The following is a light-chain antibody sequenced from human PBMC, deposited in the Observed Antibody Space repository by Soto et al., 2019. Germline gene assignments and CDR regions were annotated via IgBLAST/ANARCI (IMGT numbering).Light chain of an antibody. Sequence: EIVLTQSPATLSLSPGERATLSCRASQSVSSYLAWYQQKPGQAPRLLIYDASNRATGIPDRFSGSGAGTDFTLTISSLEPEDFVVYYCQQRSNWLTFGGGTKVEIK. J-gene: IGKJ4*01. V-gene: IGKV3-11*01. CDR2: DAS. CDR1: QSVSSY. CDR3: QQRSNWLT.